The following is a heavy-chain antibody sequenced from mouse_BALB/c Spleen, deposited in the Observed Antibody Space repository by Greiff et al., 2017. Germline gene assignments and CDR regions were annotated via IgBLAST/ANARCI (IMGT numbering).Heavy chain of an antibody. Sequence: VHVKQSGPELVKPGASVKISCKASGYTFTDYNMHWVKQSHGKSLEWIGYIYPYNGGTGYNQKFKSKATLTVDNSSSTAYMELRSLTSEDSAVYYCARDEDYGSLYAMDYWGQGTSGTVSS. J-gene: IGHJ4*01. V-gene: IGHV1S29*02. CDR2: IYPYNGGT. D-gene: IGHD1-1*01. CDR1: GYTFTDYN. CDR3: ARDEDYGSLYAMDY.